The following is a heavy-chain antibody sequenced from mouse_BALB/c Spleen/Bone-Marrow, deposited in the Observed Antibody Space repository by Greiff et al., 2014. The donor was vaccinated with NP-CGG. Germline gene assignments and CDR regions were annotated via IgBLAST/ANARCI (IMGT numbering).Heavy chain of an antibody. Sequence: DVQLVESGGGLVQPGGSRKLSCAASGFTFSSFGMHWVRQAPEKGLEWVAYISSGSSTIYYADTVKGRFTISRDNPKNTPFLQMTSLRSEDTAMYYCARDVPLYDVGYFDYWGQGTTLTVSS. D-gene: IGHD2-14*01. CDR1: GFTFSSFG. CDR3: ARDVPLYDVGYFDY. CDR2: ISSGSSTI. V-gene: IGHV5-17*02. J-gene: IGHJ2*01.